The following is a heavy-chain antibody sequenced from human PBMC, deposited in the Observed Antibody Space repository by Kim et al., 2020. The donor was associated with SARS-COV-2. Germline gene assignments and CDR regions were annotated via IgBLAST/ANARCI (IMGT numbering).Heavy chain of an antibody. V-gene: IGHV3-23*01. Sequence: GGSLRLSCAASGFTFGSYAMTWVRQAPGKGLEWVSSISGSTVDKYYADSVKGRFTISRDNSKNTLYLQIDSLRGDDTAVYYCTKMIVAAIGYCDWWGPGTLVTVST. CDR1: GFTFGSYA. CDR2: ISGSTVDK. D-gene: IGHD5-12*01. J-gene: IGHJ4*02. CDR3: TKMIVAAIGYCDW.